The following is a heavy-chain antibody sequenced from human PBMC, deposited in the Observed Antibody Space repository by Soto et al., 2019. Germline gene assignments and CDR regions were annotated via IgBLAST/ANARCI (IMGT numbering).Heavy chain of an antibody. CDR3: ARGLASGDY. CDR2: VNPNGGST. CDR1: GYTFTNFY. V-gene: IGHV1-46*01. J-gene: IGHJ4*02. D-gene: IGHD6-6*01. Sequence: QVQLVQSGAEVKEPGASVKISCKGSGYTFTNFYIHWVRQAPGQGPEWMGIVNPNGGSTNYAQNFKGRITISRDTSTSTVYMDLSSLRSEDTAVYYCARGLASGDYWGQGTLVTVSS.